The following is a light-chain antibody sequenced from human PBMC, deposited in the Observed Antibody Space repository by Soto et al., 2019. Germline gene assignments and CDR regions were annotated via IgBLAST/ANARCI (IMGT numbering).Light chain of an antibody. CDR2: DAS. CDR1: HGISSW. J-gene: IGKJ1*01. Sequence: DIQMTQSPSTLSASVGDRVTITCRASHGISSWLAWYQQKPGKAPKLLIYDASTLESGVPSRFSGSGSGTEFTLTISSLQPDDFATYYCQQYASYSPTFGQGTKVDIK. CDR3: QQYASYSPT. V-gene: IGKV1-5*01.